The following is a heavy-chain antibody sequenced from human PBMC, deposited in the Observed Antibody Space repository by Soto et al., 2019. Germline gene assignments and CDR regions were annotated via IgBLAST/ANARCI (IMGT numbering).Heavy chain of an antibody. Sequence: EVQLVESGGGLVKPGGSLRLSCAASGFTFSSYSMNWVRQVPGKGLEWVSSITSSGHYIYYADSVKGRFTISRDNAKNSLYLQMNSLRVEDTAIYYCARAGYYDSSGYDGFDIWGQGTMVTVSS. CDR2: ITSSGHYI. CDR3: ARAGYYDSSGYDGFDI. CDR1: GFTFSSYS. V-gene: IGHV3-21*01. D-gene: IGHD3-22*01. J-gene: IGHJ3*02.